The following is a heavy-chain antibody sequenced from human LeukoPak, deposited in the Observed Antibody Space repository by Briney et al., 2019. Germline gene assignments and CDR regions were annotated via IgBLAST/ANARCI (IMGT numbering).Heavy chain of an antibody. V-gene: IGHV3-7*01. CDR2: LDQDGSEI. CDR3: ARRYYYDSSSDFDS. D-gene: IGHD3-22*01. CDR1: GFTFSDYG. Sequence: SGGSLRLSCAASGFTFSDYGMHWVRQAPGKGLEWVANLDQDGSEIYYVDSVKGRFTISRDNAKNSLYLQMNSLRAEDTAVYYCARRYYYDSSSDFDSWGQGTLVTVSS. J-gene: IGHJ4*02.